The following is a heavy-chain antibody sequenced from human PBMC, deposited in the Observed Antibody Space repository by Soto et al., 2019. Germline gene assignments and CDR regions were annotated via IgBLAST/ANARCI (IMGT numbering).Heavy chain of an antibody. Sequence: PSETLSLTCTVSGGSISSGDYYWSWIRQPPGKGLEWIGYIYYSGSTYYNPSLKSRVTISVDTSKNQFSLKLSSVTAADTAVYYCARYYSNYWNWFDPWGQGTLVTVSS. V-gene: IGHV4-30-4*01. CDR1: GGSISSGDYY. CDR3: ARYYSNYWNWFDP. CDR2: IYYSGST. J-gene: IGHJ5*02. D-gene: IGHD4-4*01.